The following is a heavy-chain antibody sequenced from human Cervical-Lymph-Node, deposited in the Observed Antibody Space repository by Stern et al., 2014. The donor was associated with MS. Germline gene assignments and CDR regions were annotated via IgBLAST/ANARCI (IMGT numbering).Heavy chain of an antibody. CDR3: AHRTSLPVILASNWFDP. D-gene: IGHD2/OR15-2a*01. V-gene: IGHV2-5*01. CDR2: IYWIDAN. J-gene: IGHJ5*02. Sequence: ETGPTLVKPTQTLTLTCTFSGFSLSTRGVGVGWIRQTPGKAPDGLGIIYWIDANRYSPSFKTMFTISNDPTQTHVVLSIANVDPEYSATYFCAHRTSLPVILASNWFDPWVQGLLVTVSS. CDR1: GFSLSTRGVG.